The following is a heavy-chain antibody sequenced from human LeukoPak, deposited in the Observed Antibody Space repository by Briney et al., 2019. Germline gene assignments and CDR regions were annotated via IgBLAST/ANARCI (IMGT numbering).Heavy chain of an antibody. V-gene: IGHV1-2*02. Sequence: GASVTVSCKASGYTFTGSYLHWVRQAPGQGLEWMGWINPNSGGTNYAQKFQGRVTMTRDTSISTAYMELNRLTSDDTAVCYCARQYSSGWCYDYWGQGTLVTVSS. CDR1: GYTFTGSY. J-gene: IGHJ4*02. CDR2: INPNSGGT. D-gene: IGHD6-19*01. CDR3: ARQYSSGWCYDY.